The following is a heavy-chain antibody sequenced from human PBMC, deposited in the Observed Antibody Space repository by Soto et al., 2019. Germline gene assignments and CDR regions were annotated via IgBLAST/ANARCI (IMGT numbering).Heavy chain of an antibody. J-gene: IGHJ5*02. CDR1: GFTFCMFS. Sequence: GGSLRLSCSASGFTFCMFSMHWVRQAPGKGLEYVSGISSNGDSTYYADSVKGRFTISRDNSKNTLYLQTSSLRAVDTAVYYCVHPRSTVQIPPTWGQGTLVTVSS. CDR2: ISSNGDST. V-gene: IGHV3-64D*06. CDR3: VHPRSTVQIPPT. D-gene: IGHD4-17*01.